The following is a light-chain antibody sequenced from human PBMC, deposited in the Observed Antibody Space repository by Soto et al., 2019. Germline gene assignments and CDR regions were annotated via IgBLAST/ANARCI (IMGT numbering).Light chain of an antibody. J-gene: IGKJ1*01. V-gene: IGKV1-5*03. CDR2: NAS. CDR1: QSISVW. CDR3: QQYKSYSPT. Sequence: IPMTQSPSTLSASVGDRVTIHCRASQSISVWLAWYQQKAGKAPNLLIYNASKLESGVPSRFSGSGSETEFTLTISGLQPGDSATYYCQQYKSYSPTFGQGTKVDIK.